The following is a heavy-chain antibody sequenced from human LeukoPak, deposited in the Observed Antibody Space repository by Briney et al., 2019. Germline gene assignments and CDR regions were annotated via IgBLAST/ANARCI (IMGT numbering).Heavy chain of an antibody. CDR2: INPSGGST. V-gene: IGHV1-46*01. J-gene: IGHJ4*02. Sequence: ASVKVSCKPSGHALTDYYMHWVRQAPGQGLEWMGIINPSGGSTSYAQKFQGRVTMTRDTSTSTVYMELSSLRSEDTAVYYCARGGVTGSDYWGQGTLVTVSS. CDR3: ARGGVTGSDY. CDR1: GHALTDYY. D-gene: IGHD1-20*01.